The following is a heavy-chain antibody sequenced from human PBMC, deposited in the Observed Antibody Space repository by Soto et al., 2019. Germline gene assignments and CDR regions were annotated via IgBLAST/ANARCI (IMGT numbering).Heavy chain of an antibody. D-gene: IGHD1-26*01. CDR3: ARERWRRENNWFDP. Sequence: QVQLVQSGAEVKKPGASVKVSCKASGYTFTSYAMHWVRQAPGQRLEWMGWINAGNGNTKYSQKFQGRVTITRDTSASTAYMELSSLRSEDTAVYYCARERWRRENNWFDPWGQGTLVTVSS. CDR1: GYTFTSYA. V-gene: IGHV1-3*01. J-gene: IGHJ5*02. CDR2: INAGNGNT.